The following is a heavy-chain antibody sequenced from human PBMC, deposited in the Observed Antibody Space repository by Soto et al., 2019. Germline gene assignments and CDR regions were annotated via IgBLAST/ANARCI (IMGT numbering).Heavy chain of an antibody. Sequence: EVQVLESGGGFVQPGGSLRLSCSGSGLTLSSYAMSWVRQAPGKGLEWVSAITPSGATTFYTDSVKGRFTISRDNSKNTMYVQMNSLRAEDTAIYYCAKMGAYTTSAIDYWGQGTLVFVSS. V-gene: IGHV3-23*01. J-gene: IGHJ4*02. CDR2: ITPSGATT. CDR3: AKMGAYTTSAIDY. CDR1: GLTLSSYA. D-gene: IGHD2-2*02.